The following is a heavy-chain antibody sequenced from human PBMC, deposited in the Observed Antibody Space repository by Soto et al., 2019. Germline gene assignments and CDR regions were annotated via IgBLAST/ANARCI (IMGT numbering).Heavy chain of an antibody. Sequence: QVQLVESGGGVVQPGRSLRLSCAASGFTFSSYGMHWVRQAPGKGLEWVAVISYDGSNKYYADSVKGRFTIARDNSENTLFLHMSSLRAEDTAVYYCVKDGSSGWPYYYGLDVWGQGTSVTVSS. CDR1: GFTFSSYG. CDR3: VKDGSSGWPYYYGLDV. CDR2: ISYDGSNK. J-gene: IGHJ6*02. V-gene: IGHV3-30*18. D-gene: IGHD6-19*01.